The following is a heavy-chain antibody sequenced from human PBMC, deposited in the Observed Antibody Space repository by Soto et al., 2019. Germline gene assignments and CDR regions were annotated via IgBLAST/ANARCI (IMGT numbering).Heavy chain of an antibody. CDR2: IYYSGST. D-gene: IGHD3-22*01. CDR3: ARASYDSSGYIFDY. CDR1: GGSISSYY. J-gene: IGHJ4*02. Sequence: SETLSLTCTASGGSISSYYWSWIRQPPGKGLEWIGYIYYSGSTNYNPSLKSRVTISVDTSKNQFSLKLSSVTAADTAVYYCARASYDSSGYIFDYWGQGTLVTVSS. V-gene: IGHV4-59*01.